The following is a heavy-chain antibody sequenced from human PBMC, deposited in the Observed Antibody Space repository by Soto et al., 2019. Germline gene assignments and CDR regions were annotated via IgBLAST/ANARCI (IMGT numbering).Heavy chain of an antibody. CDR3: ARSVYYYDSSGPAHDAFDI. D-gene: IGHD3-22*01. CDR1: GGTFSSYA. CDR2: IIPIFGTA. Sequence: GASVKVSCKASGGTFSSYAISWVRQAPGQGLEWMGGIIPIFGTANYAQKFRGRVTITADESTSTAYMELSSLRSEDTAVYYCARSVYYYDSSGPAHDAFDIWGQGTMVTVSS. V-gene: IGHV1-69*13. J-gene: IGHJ3*02.